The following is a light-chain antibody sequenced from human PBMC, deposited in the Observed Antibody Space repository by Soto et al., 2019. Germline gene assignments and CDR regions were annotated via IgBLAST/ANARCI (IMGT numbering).Light chain of an antibody. CDR1: SSNIGAGYD. Sequence: QPVLTQPPSVSGAPGQRVTISCTGSSSNIGAGYDVHWYQQLPGTAPKLLIYGNSNRPSGVPDRFSGSKSGTSASLAITGLLAEDXXDYYCQSYDSSLSGWVFGGGTKLTVL. CDR3: QSYDSSLSGWV. J-gene: IGLJ3*02. CDR2: GNS. V-gene: IGLV1-40*01.